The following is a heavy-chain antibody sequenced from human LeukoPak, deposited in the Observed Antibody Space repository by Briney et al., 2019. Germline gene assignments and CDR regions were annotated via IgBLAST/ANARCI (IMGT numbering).Heavy chain of an antibody. Sequence: GASVKVSCKASGGTFSSYAISWVRQAPGQGLGWMGRIIPIFGTANYAQKFQGRVTITTDESTSTAYMELSSLRSEDTAVYYCAREVYDILTGYSYYYYMDVWGKGTTVTVSS. CDR1: GGTFSSYA. D-gene: IGHD3-9*01. CDR2: IIPIFGTA. CDR3: AREVYDILTGYSYYYYMDV. J-gene: IGHJ6*03. V-gene: IGHV1-69*05.